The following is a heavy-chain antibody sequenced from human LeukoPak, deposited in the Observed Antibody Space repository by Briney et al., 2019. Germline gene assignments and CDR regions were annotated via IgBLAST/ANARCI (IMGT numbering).Heavy chain of an antibody. V-gene: IGHV3-7*01. CDR1: GFTFSTYW. CDR2: INLDGSEK. CDR3: ARADYGDSFPAY. Sequence: GGSLRLSCAASGFTFSTYWMSWVRQAPGKGLEWVANINLDGSEKYYVDSVKGRFTISRDNAKNSLYLQMNSLRAEDTAVYHCARADYGDSFPAYWGQGTLVTVSS. D-gene: IGHD4-17*01. J-gene: IGHJ4*02.